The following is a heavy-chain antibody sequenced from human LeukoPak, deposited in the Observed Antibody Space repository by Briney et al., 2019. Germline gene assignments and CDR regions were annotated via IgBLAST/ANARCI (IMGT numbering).Heavy chain of an antibody. CDR3: ARHPLRGGFDY. Sequence: SETLSLTCTVSGVSITDYYWSWIRQPPGKGLEWIAYIFHTGDTRYNPSLTSRITISPDTSKNQFSLKLNSVTAADTAVYYCARHPLRGGFDYWGQGTLVTVSS. V-gene: IGHV4-59*08. CDR2: IFHTGDT. CDR1: GVSITDYY. J-gene: IGHJ4*02.